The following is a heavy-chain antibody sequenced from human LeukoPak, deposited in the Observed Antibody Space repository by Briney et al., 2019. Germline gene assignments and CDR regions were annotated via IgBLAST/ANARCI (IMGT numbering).Heavy chain of an antibody. D-gene: IGHD3-16*01. CDR1: GFTVSSNY. CDR2: IYIGGST. Sequence: GGSLRLSCAASGFTVSSNYMSWVRQAPGKGLEWVSSIYIGGSTYYADSVKGRFTISRDNPNNTLYLQMHSLRAEDTVVYYCAREISRFGIWGQGTLVTVSS. CDR3: AREISRFGI. J-gene: IGHJ4*02. V-gene: IGHV3-66*01.